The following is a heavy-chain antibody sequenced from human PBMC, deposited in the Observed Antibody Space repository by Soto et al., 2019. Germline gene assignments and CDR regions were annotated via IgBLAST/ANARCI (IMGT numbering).Heavy chain of an antibody. V-gene: IGHV3-48*04. Sequence: PGGSLRLSCAASGFTFSSYGMHWVRQAPGKGLDWISYIRSNTTSNYYADSVQGRFTISRDDSKNTLYMQMDSLKTEDTAVYFCATEFYSNGYNNWGQGTLVTVSS. CDR3: ATEFYSNGYNN. CDR2: IRSNTTSN. D-gene: IGHD3-22*01. CDR1: GFTFSSYG. J-gene: IGHJ4*02.